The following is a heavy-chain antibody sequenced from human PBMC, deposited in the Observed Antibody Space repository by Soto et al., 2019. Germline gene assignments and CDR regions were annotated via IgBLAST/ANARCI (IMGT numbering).Heavy chain of an antibody. Sequence: SETLSLTCTVSGGSISSSSYYWGWIRQPPGKGLEWIGSIYYSGSTYYNPSLKSRVTISVDTSKNQFSLKLASVTAADTAVYYCARRAAVAGNWFDPWGQGTLVTVSS. CDR3: ARRAAVAGNWFDP. CDR2: IYYSGST. J-gene: IGHJ5*02. V-gene: IGHV4-39*01. D-gene: IGHD6-19*01. CDR1: GGSISSSSYY.